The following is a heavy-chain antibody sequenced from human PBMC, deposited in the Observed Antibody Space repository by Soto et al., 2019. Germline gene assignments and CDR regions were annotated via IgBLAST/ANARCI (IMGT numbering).Heavy chain of an antibody. CDR3: ARDLGEAAAGLDYYYGMDV. V-gene: IGHV3-7*03. CDR1: GFTFSSYW. CDR2: IKQDGSEK. Sequence: GGSLRLSCAASGFTFSSYWMSWVRQAPGNGLEWVANIKQDGSEKYYVDSVKGRFTISRDNAKNSLYLQMNSLRAEDTAVYYCARDLGEAAAGLDYYYGMDVWGQGTTVTVSS. D-gene: IGHD6-13*01. J-gene: IGHJ6*02.